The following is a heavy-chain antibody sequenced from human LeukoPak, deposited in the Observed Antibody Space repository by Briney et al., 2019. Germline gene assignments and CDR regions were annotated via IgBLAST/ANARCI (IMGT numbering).Heavy chain of an antibody. CDR2: IDKDGSKV. J-gene: IGHJ4*02. V-gene: IGHV3-74*01. CDR1: GFSFSSYW. CDR3: AREAYASGNYFSDH. Sequence: GGSLRPSCAAAGFSFSSYWLHWVRQPPGKGLVWVSRIDKDGSKVNYADSVKGRFTISRDNAKNTLYLQMNSLRAEDTAVYFCAREAYASGNYFSDHWGQGTLVTVAS. D-gene: IGHD3-10*01.